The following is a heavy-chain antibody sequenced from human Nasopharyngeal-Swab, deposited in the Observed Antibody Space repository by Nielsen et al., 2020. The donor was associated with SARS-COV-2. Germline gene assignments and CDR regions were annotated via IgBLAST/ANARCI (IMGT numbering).Heavy chain of an antibody. V-gene: IGHV4-34*01. J-gene: IGHJ4*02. Sequence: WIRQPPGRGLEWIGEINHSGSTNYNPSLKSRVTISVDTSKNQFSLKLSSVTAADTAVYYCARVVGYSGYDLDYWGQGTLVTVSS. D-gene: IGHD5-12*01. CDR3: ARVVGYSGYDLDY. CDR2: INHSGST.